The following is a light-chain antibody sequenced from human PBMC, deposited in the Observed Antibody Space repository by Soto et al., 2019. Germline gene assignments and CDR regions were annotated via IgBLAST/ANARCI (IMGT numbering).Light chain of an antibody. J-gene: IGLJ1*01. CDR3: QSYDSSLSDYV. CDR1: SSNIGSNY. V-gene: IGLV1-40*01. CDR2: ANN. Sequence: QSVLTQPPSASGTPGQRVTISCSGSSSNIGSNYVYWYQQLPGTPPKVLIYANNNRPSGVPDRISGSKSGTSASLAITGLQAEDEADYYCQSYDSSLSDYVFGTGTKVTVL.